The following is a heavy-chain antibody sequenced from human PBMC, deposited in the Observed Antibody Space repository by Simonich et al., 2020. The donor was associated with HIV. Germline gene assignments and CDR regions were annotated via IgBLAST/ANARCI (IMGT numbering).Heavy chain of an antibody. Sequence: QEQLVQSGAEVKKPGASVKVSCEASGYTFTGYYIHWVRQAPGQGLEWMGRINPKSGGTNYAQKFQGRVTMTRDTSISTAYMELSRLRSDDTAVYYCARDPNSSGYYTGGWFDPWGQGTLVTVFS. J-gene: IGHJ5*02. V-gene: IGHV1-2*06. CDR1: GYTFTGYY. CDR2: INPKSGGT. D-gene: IGHD3-3*01. CDR3: ARDPNSSGYYTGGWFDP.